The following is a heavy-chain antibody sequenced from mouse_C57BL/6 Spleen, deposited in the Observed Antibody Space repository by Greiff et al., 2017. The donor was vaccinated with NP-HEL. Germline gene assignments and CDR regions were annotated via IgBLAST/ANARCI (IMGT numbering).Heavy chain of an antibody. CDR1: GYTFTDYY. V-gene: IGHV1-26*01. J-gene: IGHJ2*01. CDR3: ARSGLEIDDYDVLEY. Sequence: EVKLQQSGPELVKPGASVKISCKASGYTFTDYYMNWVKQSHGKSLEWIGDINPNNGGTSYNQKFKGKATLTVDKSSSTAYMELRSLTSEDSAVYYCARSGLEIDDYDVLEYWGQGTTLTVSS. CDR2: INPNNGGT. D-gene: IGHD2-4*01.